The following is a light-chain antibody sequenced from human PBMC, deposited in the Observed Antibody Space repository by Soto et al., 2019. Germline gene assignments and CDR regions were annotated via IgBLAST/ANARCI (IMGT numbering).Light chain of an antibody. CDR3: QQYNSYPWT. CDR2: KAA. V-gene: IGKV1-5*03. CDR1: QSISSW. Sequence: DIQMTQSPSTLSASVGDRVTITCRASQSISSWLAWYQQKPGKAPKLLLYKAASLESGVPSRFSGSGSGTVFTLTISRLQPDKSATYYCQQYNSYPWTFGPGTKVELK. J-gene: IGKJ1*01.